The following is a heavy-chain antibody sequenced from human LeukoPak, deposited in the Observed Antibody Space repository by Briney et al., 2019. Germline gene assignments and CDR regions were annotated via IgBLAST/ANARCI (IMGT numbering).Heavy chain of an antibody. Sequence: ASVKVSCKASGYTFTTYFIHWVRQAPGQGLEWMGIINPSGGSTTYAQKLQGRVTMTTDTSTSTAYMELRSLRSDDTAVYYCARGGWNKFDYWGQGTLVTVSS. CDR3: ARGGWNKFDY. D-gene: IGHD3-22*01. J-gene: IGHJ4*02. CDR1: GYTFTTYF. CDR2: INPSGGST. V-gene: IGHV1-46*01.